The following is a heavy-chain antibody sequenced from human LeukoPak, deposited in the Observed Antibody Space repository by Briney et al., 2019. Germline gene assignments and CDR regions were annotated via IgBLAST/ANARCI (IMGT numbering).Heavy chain of an antibody. Sequence: GGSLRLSCAASGFIVSSNYMSWVRQAPGKGLEWVSVIYSGGRTYYAASVKGRFTISRDNSKNTLFLQMNSLSAEDTAVYHCARHSSGWYYNWFDPWGQGTLVTVFS. J-gene: IGHJ5*02. D-gene: IGHD6-19*01. V-gene: IGHV3-66*04. CDR1: GFIVSSNY. CDR3: ARHSSGWYYNWFDP. CDR2: IYSGGRT.